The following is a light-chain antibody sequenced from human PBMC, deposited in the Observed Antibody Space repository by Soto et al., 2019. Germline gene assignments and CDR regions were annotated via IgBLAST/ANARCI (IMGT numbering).Light chain of an antibody. V-gene: IGKV3-20*01. CDR3: QQYQT. CDR2: GAS. J-gene: IGKJ1*01. CDR1: QSVSSSY. Sequence: EIVLTQSPGTLSLSPGERATLSCRASQSVSSSYLAWYQQKPGQAPRLLIYGASSRATGIPDRFSGSGSGTDFTLTISGLEPEDFAVYYCQQYQTFGQGTKVEIK.